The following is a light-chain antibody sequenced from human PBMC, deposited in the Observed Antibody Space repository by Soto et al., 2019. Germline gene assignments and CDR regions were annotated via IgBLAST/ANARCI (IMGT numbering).Light chain of an antibody. V-gene: IGKV3-11*01. CDR1: QSVSSY. J-gene: IGKJ1*01. Sequence: EIVLTQSPATLSLSPGERATLSCRASQSVSSYLAWYQQKPGQAPRLLIYDASNRATDIPARFSGSGSGTDFTLTISSLEPEDFALYYCQHRSTWPWTFGQGTKVEIK. CDR2: DAS. CDR3: QHRSTWPWT.